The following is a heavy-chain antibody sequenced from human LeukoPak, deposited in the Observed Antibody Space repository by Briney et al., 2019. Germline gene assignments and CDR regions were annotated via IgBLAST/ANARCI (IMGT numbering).Heavy chain of an antibody. V-gene: IGHV3-64*01. CDR1: GFSFSSYA. Sequence: GGSLRLSCAASGFSFSSYAMHWVRQAPGKGVEYVSGITSRGTDTSYANSVKGRFTISRDNSKNTLYLQMGSLRVEDMAVYYCARGRGTTVTASMDVWGQGTTVTVSS. CDR3: ARGRGTTVTASMDV. CDR2: ITSRGTDT. J-gene: IGHJ6*02. D-gene: IGHD4-17*01.